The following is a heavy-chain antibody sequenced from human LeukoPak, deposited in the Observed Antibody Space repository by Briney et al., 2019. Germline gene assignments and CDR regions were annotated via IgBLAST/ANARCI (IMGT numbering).Heavy chain of an antibody. CDR2: ISGDGVST. V-gene: IGHV3-43*02. J-gene: IGHJ4*02. CDR1: GLPIADFA. Sequence: GGSLRLSCVASGLPIADFAMHWVRXAPGXXLEWVSLISGDGVSTFYADSVKGRFSISRDNSKNSLYLEMNSLRTEDAAMYYCAKESGKFDYWGQGTLVAVSS. CDR3: AKESGKFDY.